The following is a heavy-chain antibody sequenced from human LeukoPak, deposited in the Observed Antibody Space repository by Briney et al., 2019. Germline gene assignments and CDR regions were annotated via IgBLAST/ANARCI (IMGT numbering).Heavy chain of an antibody. V-gene: IGHV3-23*01. CDR2: ISGSGVNT. CDR3: DKDLSGSSGFDY. J-gene: IGHJ4*02. CDR1: GFTFNDDL. D-gene: IGHD6-13*01. Sequence: PGGSLRLSCAASGFTFNDDLMSWVRQAPGKGLEWVSIISGSGVNTYYADSVQGRFTISRDNSKNMLFLQMNSLRVDDTDVYYWDKDLSGSSGFDYWGQGTLVAVSS.